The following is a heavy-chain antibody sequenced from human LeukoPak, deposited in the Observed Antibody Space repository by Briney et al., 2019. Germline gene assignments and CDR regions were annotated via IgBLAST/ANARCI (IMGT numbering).Heavy chain of an antibody. CDR3: ARGYSSSSWSLFDY. Sequence: GSLRLSCAASGFTFDDYGVSWVRQAPGKGLEWVSGINWNGGSAGYADSVKGRFTISRDNAKNTLYLQMNSLRAEDTAVYYCARGYSSSSWSLFDYWGQGTLVTVSS. D-gene: IGHD6-6*01. J-gene: IGHJ4*02. V-gene: IGHV3-20*04. CDR2: INWNGGSA. CDR1: GFTFDDYG.